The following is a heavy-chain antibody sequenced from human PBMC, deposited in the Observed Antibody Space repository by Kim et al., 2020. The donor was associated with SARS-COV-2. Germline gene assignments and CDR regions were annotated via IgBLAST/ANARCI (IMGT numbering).Heavy chain of an antibody. CDR1: GGSFSGYY. J-gene: IGHJ5*02. D-gene: IGHD3-10*01. CDR3: ARNHRITMVRGVIRGAGPGTT. Sequence: SETLSLTCAVYGGSFSGYYWSWIRQPPGKGLEWIGEINHSGSTNYNPSLKSRVTISVDTSKNQFSLKLSSVTAADTAVYYCARNHRITMVRGVIRGAGPGTTWGQGTLVTVSS. CDR2: INHSGST. V-gene: IGHV4-34*01.